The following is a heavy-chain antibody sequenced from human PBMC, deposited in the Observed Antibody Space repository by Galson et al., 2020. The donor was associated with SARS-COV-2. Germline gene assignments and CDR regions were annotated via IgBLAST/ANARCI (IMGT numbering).Heavy chain of an antibody. J-gene: IGHJ6*03. V-gene: IGHV4-34*01. CDR1: GGSFRNHY. CDR2: ITHRGST. D-gene: IGHD1-26*01. Sequence: SETLSLTCAVYGGSFRNHYWTWIRQSPEKGLEWLGEITHRGSTNYNPSLKSRVATSVDASNKQSSLSLSTVTAADTAVYYCARGAEERRIIVVVAYYYSYMDVWGSGTTVTVSS. CDR3: ARGAEERRIIVVVAYYYSYMDV.